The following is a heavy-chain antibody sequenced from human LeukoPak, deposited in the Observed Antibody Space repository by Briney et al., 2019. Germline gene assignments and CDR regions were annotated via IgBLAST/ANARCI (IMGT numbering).Heavy chain of an antibody. J-gene: IGHJ3*02. CDR3: ARGVVPAAIGAFDI. CDR1: GYSISSGYW. CDR2: IYHSGST. Sequence: SETLSLTCTVSGYSISSGYWWGWIRQPPGKGLEWIGSIYHSGSTYYNPSLKSRVTISVDTSKNQFSLRLSSVTAADTAVYYCARGVVPAAIGAFDIWGQETMVTVSS. V-gene: IGHV4-38-2*02. D-gene: IGHD2-2*01.